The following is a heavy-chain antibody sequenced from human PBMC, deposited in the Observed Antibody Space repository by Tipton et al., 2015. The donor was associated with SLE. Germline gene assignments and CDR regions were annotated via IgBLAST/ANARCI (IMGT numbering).Heavy chain of an antibody. D-gene: IGHD6-19*01. Sequence: QLVQSGAEVKKPGESLWISCKGSGYSFTSYWISWVRQMPGKGLECMGRIDPSDSYTNYSPSFQGPVTISADKSISTAYLQWSSLKASDTAMDYCASLIAVDELFDYWDQGTLVTVSS. V-gene: IGHV5-10-1*01. J-gene: IGHJ4*02. CDR1: GYSFTSYW. CDR3: ASLIAVDELFDY. CDR2: IDPSDSYT.